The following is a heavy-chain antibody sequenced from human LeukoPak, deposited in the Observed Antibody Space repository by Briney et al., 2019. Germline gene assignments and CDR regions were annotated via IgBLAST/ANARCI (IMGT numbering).Heavy chain of an antibody. CDR2: VKKDASEK. V-gene: IGHV3-7*03. CDR3: ARAYRDAFDI. Sequence: PGGSLRLSCAASGFTFSNNWMTWVRQAPGKGLEWVASVKKDASEKYYVDSVKGRFIISRDNAKNSLYLQMNSLRAEDTAVYYCARAYRDAFDIWGQGTMVTVSS. CDR1: GFTFSNNW. J-gene: IGHJ3*02. D-gene: IGHD3-16*02.